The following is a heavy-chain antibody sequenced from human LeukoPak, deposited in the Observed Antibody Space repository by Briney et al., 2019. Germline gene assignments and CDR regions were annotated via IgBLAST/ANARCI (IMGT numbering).Heavy chain of an antibody. CDR2: ISHSGNI. D-gene: IGHD1-26*01. Sequence: SETLSLTCAVSGASISSPNWWNWVRQSPGKELEWVGEISHSGNINYNPSLKSRVTISIDKSKNDFSLKLNSVTAADTAVYYCARDQATIILGYFDYWGQGTLVTVPS. CDR1: GASISSPNW. CDR3: ARDQATIILGYFDY. J-gene: IGHJ4*02. V-gene: IGHV4-4*02.